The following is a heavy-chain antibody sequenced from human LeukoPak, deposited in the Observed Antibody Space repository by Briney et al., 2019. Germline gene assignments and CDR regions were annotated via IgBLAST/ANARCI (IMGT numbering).Heavy chain of an antibody. CDR2: IIPIFGTA. V-gene: IGHV1-69*05. CDR1: GGTFSSYA. Sequence: SVEVSCKASGGTFSSYAISWVRQAPGQGLEWMGGIIPIFGTANYAQKLQGRVTMTTDTSTSTAYMELRSLRSDDTAVYYCARAMTGDPDYWGQGTLVTVSS. CDR3: ARAMTGDPDY. J-gene: IGHJ4*02. D-gene: IGHD2-21*02.